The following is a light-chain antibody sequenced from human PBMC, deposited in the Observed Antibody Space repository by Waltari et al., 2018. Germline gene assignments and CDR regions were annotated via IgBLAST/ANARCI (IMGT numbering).Light chain of an antibody. CDR3: QQYSRWPPIT. Sequence: EVIMTHAPATLSVFPGESAALPCRASQTVATYLAWYQQRPGQAPRLLIFDASNRATAVPAKFSGSGSGTDFTLTISSLQSEDSAIYYCQQYSRWPPITFGQGTRLEI. CDR2: DAS. V-gene: IGKV3-15*01. J-gene: IGKJ5*01. CDR1: QTVATY.